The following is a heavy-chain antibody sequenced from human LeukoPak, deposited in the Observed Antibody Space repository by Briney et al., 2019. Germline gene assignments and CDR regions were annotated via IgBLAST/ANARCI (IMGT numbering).Heavy chain of an antibody. CDR2: ISYDGSNK. CDR1: GFTFSSYG. Sequence: GGSLRLSCAASGFTFSSYGMHWVRQAPGKGLEWVAVISYDGSNKYYADSVKGRFTISRDNSKNTVYLQMNSLRTEDTAVYYCARSLTMVRAYDYWGQGTLVTVSS. D-gene: IGHD3-10*01. V-gene: IGHV3-30*03. J-gene: IGHJ4*02. CDR3: ARSLTMVRAYDY.